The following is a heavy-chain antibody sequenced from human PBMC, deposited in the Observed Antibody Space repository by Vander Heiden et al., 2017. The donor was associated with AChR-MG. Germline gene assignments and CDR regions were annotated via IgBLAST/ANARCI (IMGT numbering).Heavy chain of an antibody. CDR1: GFTFSSYG. CDR3: AKILTDSSGWENVDF. Sequence: QVQLVESGGGVVRPGGFLRLSCAAPGFTFSSYGLHWVRHAPGKGREWVAFIYSDGSKRNYADSVKGRFVISGDNSKTTVSLFGSSLRSEDTAMYYCAKILTDSSGWENVDFWGQGTLVTVSS. D-gene: IGHD6-25*01. J-gene: IGHJ4*02. V-gene: IGHV3-30*02. CDR2: IYSDGSKR.